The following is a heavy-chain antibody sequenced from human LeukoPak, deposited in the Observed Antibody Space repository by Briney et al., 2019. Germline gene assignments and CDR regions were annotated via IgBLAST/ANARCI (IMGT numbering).Heavy chain of an antibody. CDR3: VKEHYDSSGYPDY. Sequence: GGSLRLSCAASRFTFSNYWMSWVRQAPGKGLEWVSAISGSGGSTYYADSVKGRFTISRDNSKNTLYLQMNSLRAEDTAVYYCVKEHYDSSGYPDYWGQGTLVTVSS. V-gene: IGHV3-23*01. J-gene: IGHJ4*02. CDR2: ISGSGGST. CDR1: RFTFSNYW. D-gene: IGHD3-22*01.